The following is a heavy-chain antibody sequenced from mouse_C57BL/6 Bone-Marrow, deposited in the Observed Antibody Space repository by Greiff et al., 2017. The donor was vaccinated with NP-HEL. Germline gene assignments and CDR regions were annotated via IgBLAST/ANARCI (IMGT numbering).Heavy chain of an antibody. CDR2: IYPSDSET. V-gene: IGHV1-61*01. CDR1: GYTFTSYW. CDR3: ARGVRFIPFDY. Sequence: VQLQQPGAELVRPGSSVKLSCKASGYTFTSYWMAWVKQRPGQGLEWIGNIYPSDSETHYNQKFKDKATLTVDKSSSTAYMQLSSLTSEDSAVYYCARGVRFIPFDYWGKGTTLTVSS. J-gene: IGHJ2*01. D-gene: IGHD1-1*01.